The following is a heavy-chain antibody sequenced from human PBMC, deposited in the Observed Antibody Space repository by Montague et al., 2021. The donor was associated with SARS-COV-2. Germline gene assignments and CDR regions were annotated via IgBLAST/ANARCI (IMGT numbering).Heavy chain of an antibody. CDR2: IFHDGTS. CDR1: GESMTRSW. D-gene: IGHD2-21*01. J-gene: IGHJ4*02. Sequence: SETLSLTCAVSGESMTRSWWTWVRQPPGQRLQWIGEIFHDGTSRSNYXXALKSRVTISIDTSKNQFFLRLSSVIAADTAVYYCARLRGGTPGEHWGQGALVTVSS. V-gene: IGHV4-4*02. CDR3: ARLRGGTPGEH.